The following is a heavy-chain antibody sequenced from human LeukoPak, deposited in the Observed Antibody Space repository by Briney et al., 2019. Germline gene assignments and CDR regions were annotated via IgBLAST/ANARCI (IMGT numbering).Heavy chain of an antibody. CDR1: GFTFDDYA. V-gene: IGHV3-43D*03. J-gene: IGHJ4*02. CDR2: ISWDGGST. D-gene: IGHD3-3*01. Sequence: GGSLRLSCAASGFTFDDYAMHWVRQAPGKGLEWVSLISWDGGSTYYADSVKGRFTISRDNSKNSLYLQMNSLRAEDTALYYCAKDSVPRRWSYFDYWGQGTLVTVSS. CDR3: AKDSVPRRWSYFDY.